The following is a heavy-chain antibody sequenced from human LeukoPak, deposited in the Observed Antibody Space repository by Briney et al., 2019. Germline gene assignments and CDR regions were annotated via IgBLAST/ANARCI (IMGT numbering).Heavy chain of an antibody. CDR3: TRDRGRYSDSGTYFAY. V-gene: IGHV3-53*01. CDR1: GFTVSSNC. J-gene: IGHJ4*02. Sequence: GGSLRLSCAASGFTVSSNCMSWVRQAPGKGLEWVSVIYSGGSTYYADSVKGRFTISRDNSKNTLYLQMNSLRAEDTAMYYCTRDRGRYSDSGTYFAYWGEGTMVTVSS. D-gene: IGHD3-10*01. CDR2: IYSGGST.